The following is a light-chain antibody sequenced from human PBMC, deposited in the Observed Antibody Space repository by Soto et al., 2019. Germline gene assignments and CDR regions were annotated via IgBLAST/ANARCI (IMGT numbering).Light chain of an antibody. J-gene: IGKJ1*01. V-gene: IGKV1-39*01. CDR1: QSISSD. CDR2: AAS. Sequence: DIQMTQSPSTLSASLGDRVTITCRASQSISSDLDWYQQKPGKAPKLLIYAASSLQSGVPSRFSGSGSGTEFTLTISSLQPEDFATYYCQQSNSYSLTFGQGTKVDIK. CDR3: QQSNSYSLT.